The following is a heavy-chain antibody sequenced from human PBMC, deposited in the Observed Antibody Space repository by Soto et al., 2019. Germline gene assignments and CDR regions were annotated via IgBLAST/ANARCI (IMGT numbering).Heavy chain of an antibody. V-gene: IGHV3-23*01. J-gene: IGHJ4*02. D-gene: IGHD4-17*01. Sequence: VRQAPGKGLEWVSAISGSGGSTYYADSVKGRFTISRDNSKNTLYLQMNSLRAEDTAVYYCAKAATVVTSAPSDYWGRGTLVTVSS. CDR2: ISGSGGST. CDR3: AKAATVVTSAPSDY.